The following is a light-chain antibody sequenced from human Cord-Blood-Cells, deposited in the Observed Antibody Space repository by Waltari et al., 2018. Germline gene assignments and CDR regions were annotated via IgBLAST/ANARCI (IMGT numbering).Light chain of an antibody. V-gene: IGLV6-57*03. Sequence: NFMLTQPHSVSESPGKTVTISCTRSSSSIASNYVQWYQPRPGSAPTTVIYEDKQIPSGVPDRFSGSSDSSSNSASLTISGLKTEDEADYYCQSYDSSNQVFGGGTKLTVL. CDR3: QSYDSSNQV. CDR2: EDK. J-gene: IGLJ3*02. CDR1: SSSIASNY.